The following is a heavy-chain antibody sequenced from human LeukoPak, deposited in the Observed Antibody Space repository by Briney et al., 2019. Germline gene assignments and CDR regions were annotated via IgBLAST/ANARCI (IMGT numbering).Heavy chain of an antibody. J-gene: IGHJ4*02. CDR3: ATSGFFDY. CDR2: IYCSGST. D-gene: IGHD5-12*01. CDR1: GGSISSSSYY. V-gene: IGHV4-39*01. Sequence: ASETLSLTCTVSGGSISSSSYYWGWIRQPPGKGLEWIGSIYCSGSTYYNPSLKSRVTISVDTSKNQFSLKLSSVTAADTAVYYCATSGFFDYWGQGTLVTVSS.